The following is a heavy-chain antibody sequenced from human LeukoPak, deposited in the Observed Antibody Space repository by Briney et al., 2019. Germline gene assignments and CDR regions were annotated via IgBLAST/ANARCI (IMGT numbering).Heavy chain of an antibody. CDR3: AKGSNWNYLYYFDY. CDR2: VSSTGGTT. V-gene: IGHV3-23*01. Sequence: GGSLRLSCAASGFTFSNYAMSWVRQAPGKGLEWVSSVSSTGGTTYYADSVMGRFTISRDNSKNMLYLQMNSLRAEDTAVYYCAKGSNWNYLYYFDYWGQGTLVTVSS. D-gene: IGHD1-7*01. CDR1: GFTFSNYA. J-gene: IGHJ4*02.